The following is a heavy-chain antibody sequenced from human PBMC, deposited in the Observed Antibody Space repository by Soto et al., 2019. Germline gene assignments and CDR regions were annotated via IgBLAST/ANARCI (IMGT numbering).Heavy chain of an antibody. CDR2: IFDAATA. J-gene: IGHJ6*02. Sequence: QVQLQESGPGLMKPSGTLSLICSVSGESVGRGTNYWSWVRQAPGRGLEWIGYIFDAATAIYNPSFESRVYISLDAAKKQVSLKLTSVTAADTAIYYCARDRRGRADGFIYYYGMEVWGQGTSVTVSS. V-gene: IGHV4-61*01. CDR3: ARDRRGRADGFIYYYGMEV. CDR1: GESVGRGTNY. D-gene: IGHD6-13*01.